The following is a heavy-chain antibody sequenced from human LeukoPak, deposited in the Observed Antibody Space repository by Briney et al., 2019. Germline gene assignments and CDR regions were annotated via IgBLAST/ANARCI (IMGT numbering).Heavy chain of an antibody. J-gene: IGHJ4*02. Sequence: SETLSLTCTVSGYSISSGYYWGWIRQPPGKGLEWIGNIYHAGSTYYNPSLKSRFTISLDTSKNQFSLKLSSVTAADTAVYYCARVSSWGGMAYYFDYWGQGTLVTVSS. CDR3: ARVSSWGGMAYYFDY. CDR2: IYHAGST. V-gene: IGHV4-38-2*02. D-gene: IGHD3-16*01. CDR1: GYSISSGYY.